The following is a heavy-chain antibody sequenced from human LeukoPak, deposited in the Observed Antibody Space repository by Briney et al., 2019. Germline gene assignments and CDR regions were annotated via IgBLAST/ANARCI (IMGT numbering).Heavy chain of an antibody. V-gene: IGHV4-59*01. CDR3: ARERSQFAAAGIDY. CDR1: GGSISSYY. Sequence: SETLSLTCTVSGGSISSYYWSWIRQPPGKGLEWIGYIYYSGSANYNPSLKSRVTISVDTSKNQFSLKLSSVTAADTAVYYWARERSQFAAAGIDYWGQGTLVTVSS. J-gene: IGHJ4*02. CDR2: IYYSGSA. D-gene: IGHD6-13*01.